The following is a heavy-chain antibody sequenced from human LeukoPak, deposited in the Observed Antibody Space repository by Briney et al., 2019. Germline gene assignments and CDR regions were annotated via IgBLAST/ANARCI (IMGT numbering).Heavy chain of an antibody. CDR1: RFTFSDSA. CDR3: SSFGDSTSLFDY. CDR2: IRSKANSYAT. V-gene: IGHV3-73*01. D-gene: IGHD3-22*01. J-gene: IGHJ4*02. Sequence: GGSLKLSCVASRFTFSDSAIHWVRQASGKGLEWVGRIRSKANSYATAYVASVKGRFTISRDDSKNTAYLQMNSLQTEDTAVYYCSSFGDSTSLFDYWGQGTLVTVSS.